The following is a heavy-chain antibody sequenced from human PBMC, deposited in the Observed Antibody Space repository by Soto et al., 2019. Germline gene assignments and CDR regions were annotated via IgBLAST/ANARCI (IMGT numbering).Heavy chain of an antibody. CDR1: GGSISSYY. CDR3: ARFSGWYSAFDY. CDR2: IYSSGST. J-gene: IGHJ4*02. V-gene: IGHV4-59*01. D-gene: IGHD6-19*01. Sequence: KASETLSLTCTVSGGSISSYYWTWIRQPPGKGLEWIGYIYSSGSTNYNPSLKSRVTTSIDTSKNEVSLKVTSVTAADTAIYYCARFSGWYSAFDYWGQGTPVTAPQ.